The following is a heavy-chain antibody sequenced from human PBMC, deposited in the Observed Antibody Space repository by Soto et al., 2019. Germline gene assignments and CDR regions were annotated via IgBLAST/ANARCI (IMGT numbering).Heavy chain of an antibody. Sequence: QVQLVESGGGVVQPGRSLRLSCAVSGFNFINATMHWVRQAPGKGLEWVASISYDGGNKHYADSVKGRFTISRDNFTSTLFMQLNSLRPEDTAVYYCASMGYLYYFYGLDFWGQGTTVTVSS. CDR2: ISYDGGNK. J-gene: IGHJ6*02. D-gene: IGHD3-16*01. V-gene: IGHV3-30-3*01. CDR3: ASMGYLYYFYGLDF. CDR1: GFNFINAT.